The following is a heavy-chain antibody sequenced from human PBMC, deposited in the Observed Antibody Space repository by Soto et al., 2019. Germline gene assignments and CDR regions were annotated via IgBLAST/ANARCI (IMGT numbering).Heavy chain of an antibody. J-gene: IGHJ4*02. Sequence: EVQLVESGGGLVQPGRSLRLSCTASGFNFGDFGVSWLRQAPGEGLEWVGFIRSKAYSETTEFAASVKGRSTISRDNSKNIAYLQMNSLTTEDTAVYYCARTTRRGNCSAGSCYSGLDYWGQGTLVTVSS. D-gene: IGHD2-15*01. CDR2: IRSKAYSETT. CDR1: GFNFGDFG. CDR3: ARTTRRGNCSAGSCYSGLDY. V-gene: IGHV3-49*03.